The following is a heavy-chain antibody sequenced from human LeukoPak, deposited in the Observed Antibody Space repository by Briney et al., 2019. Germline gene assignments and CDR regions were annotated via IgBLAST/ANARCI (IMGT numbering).Heavy chain of an antibody. CDR2: IYYSGST. CDR3: ARGGPRHDYGDPTRYYYYGMDV. V-gene: IGHV4-61*08. Sequence: PSETLSFTCTVSGGSISSGGYYWSWIRQHPGKGLEWIGYIYYSGSTNYNPSLKSRVTISVDTSKNQFSLKLSSVTAADTAVYYCARGGPRHDYGDPTRYYYYGMDVWGQGTTVTVSS. J-gene: IGHJ6*02. D-gene: IGHD4-17*01. CDR1: GGSISSGGYY.